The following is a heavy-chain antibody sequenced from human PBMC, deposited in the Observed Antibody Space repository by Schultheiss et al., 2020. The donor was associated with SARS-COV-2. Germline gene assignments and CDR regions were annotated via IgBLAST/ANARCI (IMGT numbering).Heavy chain of an antibody. D-gene: IGHD6-19*01. J-gene: IGHJ4*02. V-gene: IGHV4-61*08. CDR3: AREYRAVAAADY. CDR2: IYYSGST. CDR1: GGSISSGGYY. Sequence: SETLSLTCTVSGGSISSGGYYWSWIRQPPGKGLEWIGYIYYSGSTNYNPSLKSRVTISVDTSKNQFSLKLSSVTAADTAVYYCAREYRAVAAADYWGQGTLVTVSS.